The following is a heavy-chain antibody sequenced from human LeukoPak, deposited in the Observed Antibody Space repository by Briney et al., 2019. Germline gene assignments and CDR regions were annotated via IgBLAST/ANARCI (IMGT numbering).Heavy chain of an antibody. CDR2: IYSGGST. V-gene: IGHV3-66*02. Sequence: GGSLRLSCAASGFTVSRNYMSWVRQAPGKGLEWVSVIYSGGSTYYADSVKGRFTISRDNSKNTLYLQMNSLRAEDTAVYYCARVSMEYYFDYWGQGTLVTVSS. CDR1: GFTVSRNY. D-gene: IGHD4/OR15-4a*01. CDR3: ARVSMEYYFDY. J-gene: IGHJ4*02.